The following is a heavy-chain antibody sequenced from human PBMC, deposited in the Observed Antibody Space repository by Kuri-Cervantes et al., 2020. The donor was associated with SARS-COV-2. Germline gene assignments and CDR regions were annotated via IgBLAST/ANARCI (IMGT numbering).Heavy chain of an antibody. CDR3: ARPYCSSTTCYDGTFDS. V-gene: IGHV1-69*06. CDR1: VGTFSSYA. J-gene: IGHJ4*02. CDR2: IIPLFGTT. Sequence: SVNVSCKASVGTFSSYAVTLVRQAPGQGLEWMGRIIPLFGTTIYAQKFRGRVTITADKSTITAYMELSSLRSEDTAVYYCARPYCSSTTCYDGTFDSWGQGALVTCYS. D-gene: IGHD2-2*01.